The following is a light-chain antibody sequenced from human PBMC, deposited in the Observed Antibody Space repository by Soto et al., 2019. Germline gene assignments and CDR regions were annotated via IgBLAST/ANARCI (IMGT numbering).Light chain of an antibody. J-gene: IGLJ1*01. Sequence: QSVLTQPPSVSAAPGQKVTISCSGSSANIGGNSVSWYQQLPGTAPKLLIYDDDKRPSGIPDRFSGSKSGTSATLGITGFRTGDEADYYCCSWDSSLSAYVFXPGTKRTVL. CDR3: CSWDSSLSAYV. CDR1: SANIGGNS. V-gene: IGLV1-51*01. CDR2: DDD.